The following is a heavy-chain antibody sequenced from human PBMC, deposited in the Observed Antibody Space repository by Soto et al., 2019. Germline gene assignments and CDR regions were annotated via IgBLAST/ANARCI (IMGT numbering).Heavy chain of an antibody. CDR3: ARDIASRRFDY. CDR2: IWYDGSDK. V-gene: IGHV3-33*01. D-gene: IGHD6-6*01. CDR1: GFTFRNHG. J-gene: IGHJ4*02. Sequence: LRLSCEAAGFTFRNHGMHWVRQAPGKGLEWVAVIWYDGSDKYYADSLKGRFTIPRDNSKNTLFLQMNSLRVEDTAMYFCARDIASRRFDYLGQGTLVTVSS.